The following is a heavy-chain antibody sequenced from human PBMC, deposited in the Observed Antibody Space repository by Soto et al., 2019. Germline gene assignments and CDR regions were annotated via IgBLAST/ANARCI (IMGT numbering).Heavy chain of an antibody. CDR2: VTGGGGDT. CDR3: AKGSAGSRPYYFDY. J-gene: IGHJ4*02. Sequence: GESLRLSCAASGFTFSNYAMSWVRQAQGKGLEWFSAVTGGGGDTYYADSVKGRFTISRDNSDNTLYLQMNSLRAEDTAVYYCAKGSAGSRPYYFDYWGQGTLVTVSS. D-gene: IGHD6-13*01. CDR1: GFTFSNYA. V-gene: IGHV3-23*01.